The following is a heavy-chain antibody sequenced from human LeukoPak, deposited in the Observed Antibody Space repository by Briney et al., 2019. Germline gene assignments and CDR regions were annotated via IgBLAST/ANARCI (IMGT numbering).Heavy chain of an antibody. CDR1: GGSFSGYY. CDR3: ARRPVYYYDSSGYLVGSYFDY. D-gene: IGHD3-22*01. Sequence: SETLSLTCAVYGGSFSGYYWSWIRQPPGKGLEWIGEINHSGSTNYNPSLKSRVTISVDTSKNQFSLKLSSVTAADTAVYYCARRPVYYYDSSGYLVGSYFDYWGQGTLVTVSS. J-gene: IGHJ4*02. CDR2: INHSGST. V-gene: IGHV4-34*01.